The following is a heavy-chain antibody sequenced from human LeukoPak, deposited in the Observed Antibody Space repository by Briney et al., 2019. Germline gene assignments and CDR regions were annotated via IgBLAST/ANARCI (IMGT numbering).Heavy chain of an antibody. Sequence: PSETLSLTCTVSGGSVSSTNYYWGWIRPPPGKGLEWIGSIYYSGSTYYNPSLKSRVTISVDTSKNQFSLKLSSVTAADTAVYYCASVDRQLEDYFDYWGQGTLVTVSS. CDR1: GGSVSSTNYY. CDR3: ASVDRQLEDYFDY. D-gene: IGHD5-24*01. V-gene: IGHV4-39*07. CDR2: IYYSGST. J-gene: IGHJ4*02.